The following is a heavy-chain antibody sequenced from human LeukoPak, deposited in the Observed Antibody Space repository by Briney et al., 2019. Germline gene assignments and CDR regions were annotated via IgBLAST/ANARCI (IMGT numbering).Heavy chain of an antibody. D-gene: IGHD3-10*01. CDR2: INPISGAT. Sequence: ASVKVSCKASGYTFTGFYMHWVRQAPGQGLEWMGWINPISGATDSAQKFQGRVTITRDTSLSTAYMELSRLRSDDTAVYYCARKVRGFDYWGQGALITVSS. V-gene: IGHV1-2*02. CDR1: GYTFTGFY. J-gene: IGHJ4*02. CDR3: ARKVRGFDY.